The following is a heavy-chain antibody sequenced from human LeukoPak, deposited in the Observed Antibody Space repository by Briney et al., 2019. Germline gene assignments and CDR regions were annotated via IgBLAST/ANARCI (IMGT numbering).Heavy chain of an antibody. CDR1: GFTFSSYD. CDR2: IGTAGDT. CDR3: ARAGCRPPCYYYGMDV. V-gene: IGHV3-13*01. Sequence: PGGSPRLSCAASGFTFSSYDMHWVRQATGKGLEWVSAIGTAGDTYYPGSVKGRFTISRENAKNSLYLQMNSLRAGDTAVYYCARAGCRPPCYYYGMDVWGQGTTVTVSS. J-gene: IGHJ6*02. D-gene: IGHD6-19*01.